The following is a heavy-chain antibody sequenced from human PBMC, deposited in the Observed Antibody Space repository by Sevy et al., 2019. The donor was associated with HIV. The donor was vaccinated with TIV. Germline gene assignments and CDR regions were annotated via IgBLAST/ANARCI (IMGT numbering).Heavy chain of an antibody. CDR1: GFTFDDYA. CDR2: ISWDGGST. D-gene: IGHD1-26*01. V-gene: IGHV3-43D*04. CDR3: AKGRQGDIVGATLDY. Sequence: GGSLRLSCAASGFTFDDYAMHWVRQAPGKGLEWVSLISWDGGSTYYADSVKGRFTISRDNSKNSLYLQMNSLRAEDTALYYCAKGRQGDIVGATLDYWGQGTLVTVSS. J-gene: IGHJ4*02.